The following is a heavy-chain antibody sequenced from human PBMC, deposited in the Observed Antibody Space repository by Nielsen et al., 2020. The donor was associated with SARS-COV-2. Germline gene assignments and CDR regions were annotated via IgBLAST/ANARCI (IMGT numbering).Heavy chain of an antibody. CDR3: ARGVPSGSYYDY. Sequence: SETLSLTCTVSGGSISSYYWSWIRQPPGKGLEWIGEINHSGSTNYNPSLKSRVTISVDTSKNQFSLKLSSVTAADTAVYYCARGVPSGSYYDYWGQGTLVTVSS. V-gene: IGHV4-34*01. CDR1: GGSISSYY. CDR2: INHSGST. J-gene: IGHJ4*02. D-gene: IGHD1-26*01.